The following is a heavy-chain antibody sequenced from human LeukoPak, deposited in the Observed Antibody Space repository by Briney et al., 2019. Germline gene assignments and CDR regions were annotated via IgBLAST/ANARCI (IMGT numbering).Heavy chain of an antibody. CDR2: ISAYNGNT. D-gene: IGHD3-9*01. J-gene: IGHJ4*02. CDR3: ARLADYYDILTGYYRVWDH. Sequence: ASVKVSCKASGYTFTSYGISWVRQAPGQGLEWMGWISAYNGNTNYAQKLQGRVTMTTDTSTSTAYMELRSLRSDDTAVYYCARLADYYDILTGYYRVWDHWGQGPLVTVSS. CDR1: GYTFTSYG. V-gene: IGHV1-18*01.